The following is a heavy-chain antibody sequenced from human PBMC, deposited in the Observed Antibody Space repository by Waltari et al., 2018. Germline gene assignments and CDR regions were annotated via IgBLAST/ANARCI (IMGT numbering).Heavy chain of an antibody. CDR1: GGTFSSYA. Sequence: QVQLVQSGAEVKKPGSSVKVSCKASGGTFSSYAISWVRQATGQGLEWMGGIIPILGIANYAQKFQGRVTITADESTSTAYMELSSLRSEDTAVYYCARGTLRITGTTDPLDYWGQGTLVTVSS. CDR2: IIPILGIA. D-gene: IGHD1-7*01. V-gene: IGHV1-69*04. J-gene: IGHJ4*02. CDR3: ARGTLRITGTTDPLDY.